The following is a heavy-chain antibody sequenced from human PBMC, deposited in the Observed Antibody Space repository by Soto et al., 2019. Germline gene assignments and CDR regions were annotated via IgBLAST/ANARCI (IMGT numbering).Heavy chain of an antibody. D-gene: IGHD2-21*02. Sequence: PWGSLRLSCAASGFTFSSYAMSWVRQAPGKGLEWVSAISGSGGSTYYADSVKGRFTISRDNSKNTLYLQMNSLRAEDTAVYYCAKLVTTSVHYYYMDVWGKGTTVTVSS. J-gene: IGHJ6*03. V-gene: IGHV3-23*01. CDR3: AKLVTTSVHYYYMDV. CDR1: GFTFSSYA. CDR2: ISGSGGST.